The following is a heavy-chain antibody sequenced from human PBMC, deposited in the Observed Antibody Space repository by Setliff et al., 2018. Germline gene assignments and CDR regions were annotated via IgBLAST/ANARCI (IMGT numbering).Heavy chain of an antibody. CDR1: GGSFSNYY. CDR2: INHSGST. J-gene: IGHJ4*02. D-gene: IGHD1-1*01. CDR3: ARTGTYRYFDY. Sequence: SSETLSLTCVVYGGSFSNYYWSWIRQPPGKGLEWIGEINHSGSTNYNPSLKSRVTISVDTSKNQFSLKLRSVTAADTAVYYCARTGTYRYFDYWGQGALVTVSS. V-gene: IGHV4-34*01.